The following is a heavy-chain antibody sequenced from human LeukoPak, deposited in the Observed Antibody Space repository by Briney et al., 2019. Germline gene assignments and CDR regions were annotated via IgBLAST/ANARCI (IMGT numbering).Heavy chain of an antibody. CDR1: GGTFSSYG. Sequence: ASVKVSCKASGGTFSSYGITWVRQAPGQGLEWMGGIIPIFVTANYAQKFRGRGTITAYKSTSTASMDLSSLRSEDTAVYYVTREDGGSSGAFDIWGQGTTVTVSS. V-gene: IGHV1-69*06. CDR2: IIPIFVTA. D-gene: IGHD6-6*01. J-gene: IGHJ3*02. CDR3: TREDGGSSGAFDI.